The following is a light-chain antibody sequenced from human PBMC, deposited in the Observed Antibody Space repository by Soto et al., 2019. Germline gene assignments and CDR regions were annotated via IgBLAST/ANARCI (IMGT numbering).Light chain of an antibody. J-gene: IGLJ2*01. CDR1: SSNIGAGYD. V-gene: IGLV1-40*01. CDR2: GNS. CDR3: QSYDSSLYVV. Sequence: QAVVTQPPSVSGAPGQRVTISCPGSSSNIGAGYDVHWYQQLPGTAPKLLIYGNSNRPSGVPDRFSGSKSGTSASLAITGLQAEDEADYYCQSYDSSLYVVFGGGTQLTVL.